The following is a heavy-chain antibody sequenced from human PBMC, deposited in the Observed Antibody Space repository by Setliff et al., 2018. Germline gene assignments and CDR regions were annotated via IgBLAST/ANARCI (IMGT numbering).Heavy chain of an antibody. CDR1: GYTFTTYY. CDR2: INPGDGST. V-gene: IGHV1-46*01. D-gene: IGHD3-3*01. CDR3: ARENTAKNFWGEESDY. Sequence: GASVKVSCKASGYTFTTYYMHWVRQAPGQGLEWTGVINPGDGSTTYAQKFQGRVKMTRDTSTNTVYMQLNSLRFEDRAVYYCARENTAKNFWGEESDYWGQGTLVTVSS. J-gene: IGHJ4*02.